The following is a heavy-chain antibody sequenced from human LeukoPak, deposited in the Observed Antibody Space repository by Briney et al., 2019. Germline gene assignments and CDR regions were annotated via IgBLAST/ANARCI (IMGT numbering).Heavy chain of an antibody. CDR2: ISRSSNYI. V-gene: IGHV3-21*01. CDR1: GFTFSSYS. J-gene: IGHJ6*02. Sequence: GGSLRLSCAASGFTFSSYSMNWVRQAPGKGLEWVSSISRSSNYIYYTDSVKGRFTISRDNAKNSLYLQMNSLRAEDTAVYYCAREQLSYYDILGYGMDVWGQGTTVTVSS. D-gene: IGHD3-9*01. CDR3: AREQLSYYDILGYGMDV.